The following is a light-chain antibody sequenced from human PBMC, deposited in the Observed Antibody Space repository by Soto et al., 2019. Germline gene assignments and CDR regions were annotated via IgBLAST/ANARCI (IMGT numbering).Light chain of an antibody. V-gene: IGKV1-39*01. CDR1: QTISSY. CDR3: QQRFRKFLYI. Sequence: DIQMTQSQSSLSASVGDRVTITCRASQTISSYLNWYQQKPGKAPKLQIYAASSLQSGGPSRFSGSGSGTDFTLNISSLQPEDFATYYCQQRFRKFLYIFGQGTKLEIK. J-gene: IGKJ2*01. CDR2: AAS.